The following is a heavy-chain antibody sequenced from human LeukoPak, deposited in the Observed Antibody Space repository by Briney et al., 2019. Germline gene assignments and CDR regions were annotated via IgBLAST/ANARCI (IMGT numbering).Heavy chain of an antibody. J-gene: IGHJ4*02. CDR1: GFILRDYG. V-gene: IGHV3-30*02. Sequence: GGSLRLSCAASGFILRDYGMHWVRQAPGKGLEWMAFVRFGGSGKYYADSVKGRFIISRDDSENTLYLQLNSLRVEDTGLYYCAKEGGVGGLDYWGQGTLVTVSA. D-gene: IGHD3-16*01. CDR3: AKEGGVGGLDY. CDR2: VRFGGSGK.